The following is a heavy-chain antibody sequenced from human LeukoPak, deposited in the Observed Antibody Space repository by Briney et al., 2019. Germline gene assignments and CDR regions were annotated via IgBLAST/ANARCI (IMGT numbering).Heavy chain of an antibody. CDR1: GYTFTRYY. V-gene: IGHV1-46*01. CDR3: AREWKEIVVVPAALRYYYMDV. CDR2: INPSSGST. Sequence: TSVKVSCKASGYTFTRYYMHWVRQAPGQGLEWMGIINPSSGSTSSAQTFQGRVTMTRDTSTSTVYMELSSLRSEDTAVYYCAREWKEIVVVPAALRYYYMDVWGKGTTVTVSS. J-gene: IGHJ6*03. D-gene: IGHD2-2*02.